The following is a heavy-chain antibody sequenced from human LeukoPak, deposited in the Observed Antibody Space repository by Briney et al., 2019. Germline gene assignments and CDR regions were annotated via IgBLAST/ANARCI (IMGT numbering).Heavy chain of an antibody. D-gene: IGHD2-2*01. CDR3: ATHGEFCSSTSCPINFDY. J-gene: IGHJ4*02. CDR1: GFTFSSYW. Sequence: GGSLRLSCAASGFTFSSYWMSWVRQAPGKGLEWVVNIKQDGSEKYYVDSVKGRFTISRDNAKNSLYLQMNSLRAEETAVYYCATHGEFCSSTSCPINFDYWGQGTLVTVSS. CDR2: IKQDGSEK. V-gene: IGHV3-7*01.